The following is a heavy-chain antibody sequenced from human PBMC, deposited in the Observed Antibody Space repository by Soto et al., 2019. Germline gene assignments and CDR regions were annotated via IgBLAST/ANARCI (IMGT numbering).Heavy chain of an antibody. V-gene: IGHV1-69*06. CDR2: IIPIFGTA. Sequence: QVQLVQSGAEVKKPGSSVKVSCKASGGTFSSYAISWVRQAPGQGLEWMGGIIPIFGTANYAQKFQGRVTITADKSTSTAYMELSSLRSEDTAVYYCARSVVVVAATPYYYYGMDVWGKGTTVTVSS. J-gene: IGHJ6*04. D-gene: IGHD2-15*01. CDR3: ARSVVVVAATPYYYYGMDV. CDR1: GGTFSSYA.